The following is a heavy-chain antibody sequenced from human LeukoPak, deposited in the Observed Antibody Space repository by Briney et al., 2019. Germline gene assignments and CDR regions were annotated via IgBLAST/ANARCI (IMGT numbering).Heavy chain of an antibody. Sequence: GESLKISCKGSGYSFTSYWTGWVRQMPGRGLEWMGIIYPGDSDTRYSPSFQGQVTISADKSISTAYLQWSSLKASDTAMYYCARLERFEGYPIGYWGQGTLVTVSS. CDR2: IYPGDSDT. V-gene: IGHV5-51*01. CDR1: GYSFTSYW. J-gene: IGHJ4*02. D-gene: IGHD3-16*01. CDR3: ARLERFEGYPIGY.